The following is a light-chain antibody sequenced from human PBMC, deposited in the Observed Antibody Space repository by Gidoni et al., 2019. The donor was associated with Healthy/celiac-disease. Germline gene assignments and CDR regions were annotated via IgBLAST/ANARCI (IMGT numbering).Light chain of an antibody. CDR3: CSYAGSYTAYV. Sequence: QSALTQPRSVSGSPGQSVTISCTGTSSDVGGYNYVSCYQQHPGQAPKLMIYDVSKRPSGVPDRFSGSKSGNTASLTISGLQAEDEADYYCCSYAGSYTAYVFGTGTKVTVL. V-gene: IGLV2-11*01. CDR2: DVS. J-gene: IGLJ1*01. CDR1: SSDVGGYNY.